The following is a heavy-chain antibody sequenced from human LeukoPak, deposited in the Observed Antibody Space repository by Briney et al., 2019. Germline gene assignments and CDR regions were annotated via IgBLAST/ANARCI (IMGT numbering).Heavy chain of an antibody. CDR2: IYYSGST. D-gene: IGHD3-16*01. Sequence: SETLSLTCTVSGVSISSYYWSWLRQPPGKGLEWIGHIYYSGSTTYNPSLKSRVTISVDTSKNQFSLNLSSVAAADTAVYYCARGFGSPDYWGQGTLVTVSS. V-gene: IGHV4-59*01. J-gene: IGHJ4*02. CDR1: GVSISSYY. CDR3: ARGFGSPDY.